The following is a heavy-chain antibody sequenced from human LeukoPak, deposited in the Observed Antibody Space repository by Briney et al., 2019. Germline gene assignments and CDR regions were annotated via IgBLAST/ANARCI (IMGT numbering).Heavy chain of an antibody. D-gene: IGHD1-26*01. V-gene: IGHV4-59*08. Sequence: SETLSLTCTVSGGSISSFYWSWIRQPPGKGLEWIGSMSDSGSTNYNPSLKSRLTISVDTSKNEVSLNLSSVTAADTAVYYRARHGSGGRAFDIWGQGTMVTVSS. J-gene: IGHJ3*02. CDR3: ARHGSGGRAFDI. CDR2: MSDSGST. CDR1: GGSISSFY.